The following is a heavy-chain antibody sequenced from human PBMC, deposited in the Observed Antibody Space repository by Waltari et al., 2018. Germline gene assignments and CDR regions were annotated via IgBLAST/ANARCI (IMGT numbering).Heavy chain of an antibody. Sequence: QVQLVQSGAEVKKPGASVKVSCKASGYTFTSYDINWVRQATGQGLEWMGWMKRNSGKTGYAQKFQGRVTMTRNTSISKAYMELSSLRSEDTAVYYCARGPLLSYYFDYWGQGTLVTVSS. D-gene: IGHD1-26*01. CDR3: ARGPLLSYYFDY. CDR2: MKRNSGKT. J-gene: IGHJ4*02. CDR1: GYTFTSYD. V-gene: IGHV1-8*01.